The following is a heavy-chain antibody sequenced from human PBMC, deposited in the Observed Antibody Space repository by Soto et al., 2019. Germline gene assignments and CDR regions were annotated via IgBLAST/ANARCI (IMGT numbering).Heavy chain of an antibody. CDR2: ISYDGSNK. J-gene: IGHJ3*02. V-gene: IGHV3-30-3*01. Sequence: QVQLVESGGGVVQPGRSLRLSCAASGFTFSSYAIHLVRQAPGKGLEWVSVISYDGSNKYYADSVKGRFTITRDNSKNTLYLQMNSLRAEDTAVYYCARDMVSGDGYNPRFAFDIWGQGPMVTVSS. CDR1: GFTFSSYA. D-gene: IGHD5-12*01. CDR3: ARDMVSGDGYNPRFAFDI.